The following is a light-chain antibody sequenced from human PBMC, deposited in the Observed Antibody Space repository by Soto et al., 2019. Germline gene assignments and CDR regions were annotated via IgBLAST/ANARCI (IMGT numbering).Light chain of an antibody. V-gene: IGKV1-5*03. Sequence: DIQMTQSPSTVSASVGDRVTITCRASQSISNWLAWYQQKPGKAPNLLIYTASTLETRVSSRFSGSGFGTEFTLTISSLQPDDFATYYCQQYYSYSTFGQGTKVEIK. CDR2: TAS. CDR1: QSISNW. CDR3: QQYYSYST. J-gene: IGKJ1*01.